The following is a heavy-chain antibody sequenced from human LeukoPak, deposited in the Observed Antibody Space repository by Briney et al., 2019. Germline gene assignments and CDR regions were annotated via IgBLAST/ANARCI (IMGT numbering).Heavy chain of an antibody. CDR1: GFSFSSYS. V-gene: IGHV3-21*01. Sequence: GGSLRLSCAASGFSFSSYSMDWVRQAPGKGLEWVSSISSGSTSIYYADPVKGRFTISRDNAKNSLYLQMNSLRAEDTAVYYCARVTGTTAGDHWGQGTLVSVSS. CDR3: ARVTGTTAGDH. J-gene: IGHJ5*02. D-gene: IGHD1-1*01. CDR2: ISSGSTSI.